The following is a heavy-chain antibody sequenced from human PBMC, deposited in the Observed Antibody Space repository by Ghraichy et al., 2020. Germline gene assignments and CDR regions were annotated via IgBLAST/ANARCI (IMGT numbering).Heavy chain of an antibody. D-gene: IGHD6-19*01. CDR3: ARDREAVSGSTEFDH. CDR2: ISSSSSDT. CDR1: GFTFSGYD. J-gene: IGHJ4*02. Sequence: GGSLRLSCAASGFTFSGYDMSWIRQAPGKGLEWISYISSSSSDTKYADSVKGRFTISRDNAKNTLYLQMNSLRAEDTAVYYCARDREAVSGSTEFDHWGQGILVTVSS. V-gene: IGHV3-11*06.